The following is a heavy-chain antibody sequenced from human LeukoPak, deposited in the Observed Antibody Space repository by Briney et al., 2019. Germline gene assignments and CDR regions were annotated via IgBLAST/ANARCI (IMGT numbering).Heavy chain of an antibody. CDR3: ARGGRYSSGWSRSYYYYGMDV. CDR2: INHSGST. CDR1: GGSFSGYY. Sequence: TSETLSLTCAVYGGSFSGYYWSWIRQPPGKGLEWIGEINHSGSTNYNPSLRSRVTISVDTSKNQFSLKLSSVTAADTAVYYCARGGRYSSGWSRSYYYYGMDVWGQGTTVTVSS. V-gene: IGHV4-34*01. D-gene: IGHD6-19*01. J-gene: IGHJ6*02.